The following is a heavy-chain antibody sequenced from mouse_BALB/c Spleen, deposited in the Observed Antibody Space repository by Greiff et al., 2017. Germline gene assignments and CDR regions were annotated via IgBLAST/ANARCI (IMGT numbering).Heavy chain of an antibody. J-gene: IGHJ2*01. V-gene: IGHV5-9-4*01. Sequence: EVHLVESGGGLVKPGGSLKLSCAASGFTFSSYAMSWVRQSPEKRLEWVAEISSGGSYTYYPDTVTGRFTISRDNAKNTLYLEMSSLRSEDTAMYYCARVTTVVAPFDYWGQGTTLTVSS. CDR1: GFTFSSYA. CDR3: ARVTTVVAPFDY. D-gene: IGHD1-1*01. CDR2: ISSGGSYT.